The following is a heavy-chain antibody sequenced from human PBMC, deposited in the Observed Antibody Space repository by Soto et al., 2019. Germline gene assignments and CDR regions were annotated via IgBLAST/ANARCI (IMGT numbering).Heavy chain of an antibody. CDR1: GFSLTTQGVH. CDR2: IYWEDNE. CDR3: VYRDFGDYFFQF. J-gene: IGHJ4*02. V-gene: IGHV2-5*02. Sequence: QITLKESGPTLVKPTQTLTLTCTFSGFSLTTQGVHVGWIRQPPGKALEWLALIYWEDNEVYSTSLKNRLTITKDPSKSQVVLTLATVDPVDTATYYCVYRDFGDYFFQFWGQGILVNVSS. D-gene: IGHD4-17*01.